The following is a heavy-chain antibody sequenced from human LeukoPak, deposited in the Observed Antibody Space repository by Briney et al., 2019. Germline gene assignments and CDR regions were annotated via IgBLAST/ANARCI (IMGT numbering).Heavy chain of an antibody. V-gene: IGHV1-18*01. D-gene: IGHD6-19*01. CDR2: ISAYSGNT. CDR3: ARGSGWYSPTDNWFDH. CDR1: GYTFTSYG. J-gene: IGHJ5*02. Sequence: GASVKVSCKASGYTFTSYGISWVRQAPGQGLEWMGWISAYSGNTNYAQKLQGRVTMTTDTSTSTAHMELRSLRSDDTAVYYCARGSGWYSPTDNWFDHWGQGTLVTVSS.